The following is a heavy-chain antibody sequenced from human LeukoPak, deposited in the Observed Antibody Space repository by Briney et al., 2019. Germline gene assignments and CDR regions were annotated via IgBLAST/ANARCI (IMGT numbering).Heavy chain of an antibody. J-gene: IGHJ4*02. CDR3: ITVYDSVAN. D-gene: IGHD5-12*01. CDR2: IKGRPDGGTT. CDR1: GFTFTNAW. Sequence: PGGSLRLSCAASGFTFTNAWMAWVRQAPGKGLEWVGRIKGRPDGGTTDFAAPVKGRFTISRDDSKNTLYLHMNSLKTEDTAVYYCITVYDSVANWGRGTLVTVSS. V-gene: IGHV3-15*01.